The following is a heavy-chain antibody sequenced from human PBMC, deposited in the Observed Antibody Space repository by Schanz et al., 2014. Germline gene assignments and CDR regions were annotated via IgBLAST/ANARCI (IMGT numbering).Heavy chain of an antibody. Sequence: QVQLVQSGAEVKKPGASVKVSCEASGYTFTSYYIHWFRQAPGQGLEWMGLINPSVGNTNYAQKFRGRLIMTTDTSTTTVYMELRGLRSDDTAVYYCARETTIITGGAFDVWGQGTMVTVSS. CDR1: GYTFTSYY. D-gene: IGHD3-9*01. CDR3: ARETTIITGGAFDV. J-gene: IGHJ3*01. CDR2: INPSVGNT. V-gene: IGHV1-46*01.